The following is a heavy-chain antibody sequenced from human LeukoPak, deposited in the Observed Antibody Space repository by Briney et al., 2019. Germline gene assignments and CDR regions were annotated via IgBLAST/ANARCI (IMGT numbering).Heavy chain of an antibody. CDR3: ARAWLPYNWFDP. CDR1: GFTFSSYG. Sequence: GGSLRLSCAASGFTFSSYGMHWVRQAPGKGLEWVAVISYDGSNKYYADSVKGRFTISRDNSKNTLYLQMNSLRAEDTAVYYCARAWLPYNWFDPWGQGTLVTVSS. CDR2: ISYDGSNK. V-gene: IGHV3-30*03. D-gene: IGHD3-22*01. J-gene: IGHJ5*02.